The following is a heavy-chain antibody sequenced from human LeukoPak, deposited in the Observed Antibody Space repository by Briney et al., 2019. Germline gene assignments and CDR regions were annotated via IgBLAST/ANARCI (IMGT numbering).Heavy chain of an antibody. Sequence: KTSETLSLTCAVYGGSFSGYYWSWIRQPPGKGLEWIGEINHSGSTNYNPSLKSRVTISVDTSKNQFSLKLSSVTAADTAVYYCARANVRKYSSSSRGFDYWGQGTLVTVSS. CDR1: GGSFSGYY. J-gene: IGHJ4*02. CDR3: ARANVRKYSSSSRGFDY. CDR2: INHSGST. D-gene: IGHD6-6*01. V-gene: IGHV4-34*01.